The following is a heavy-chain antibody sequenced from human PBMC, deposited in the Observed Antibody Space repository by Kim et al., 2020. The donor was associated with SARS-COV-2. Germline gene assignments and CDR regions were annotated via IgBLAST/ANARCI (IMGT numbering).Heavy chain of an antibody. CDR1: GFTFGDYA. CDR2: IRSKAYGGTT. CDR3: TRDSGGYSYGYLMSGYYYMDV. J-gene: IGHJ6*03. V-gene: IGHV3-49*04. Sequence: GGSLRLSCTASGFTFGDYAMSWVRQAPGKGLEWVGFIRSKAYGGTTEYAASVKGRFTISRDDSKSIAYLQMNSLKTEDTAVYYCTRDSGGYSYGYLMSGYYYMDVWGKGTTVTVSS. D-gene: IGHD5-18*01.